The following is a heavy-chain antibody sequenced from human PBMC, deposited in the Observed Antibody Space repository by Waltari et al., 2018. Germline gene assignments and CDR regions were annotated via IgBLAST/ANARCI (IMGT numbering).Heavy chain of an antibody. V-gene: IGHV1-46*01. Sequence: QVQLVQSGAEVKKPGSSVKVSCKASGGTFSSYAISWVRQAPGQGLEWMGIINPSGGSTSYAQKFQGRVTMTRDTSTSTVYMELSSLRSEDTAVYYCARVSSYGYGGFDYWGQGTLVTVSS. D-gene: IGHD5-18*01. CDR1: GGTFSSYA. J-gene: IGHJ4*02. CDR3: ARVSSYGYGGFDY. CDR2: INPSGGST.